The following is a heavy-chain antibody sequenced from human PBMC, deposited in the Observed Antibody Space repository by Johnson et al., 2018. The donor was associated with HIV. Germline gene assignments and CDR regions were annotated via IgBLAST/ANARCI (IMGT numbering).Heavy chain of an antibody. CDR3: TRESWGDCSSTSCYAGPAFDI. Sequence: EVQLVESGGGLVQPGRSLRLSCTASGFNFGDYAMSWFRQAPGQGLEWVGFIRSKAYGGTTEYAASVKGRFTISRDDSKSIAYLQMNSLKTEDTAVYYCTRESWGDCSSTSCYAGPAFDIWGQGTMVTVSS. D-gene: IGHD2-2*01. V-gene: IGHV3-49*03. J-gene: IGHJ3*02. CDR2: IRSKAYGGTT. CDR1: GFNFGDYA.